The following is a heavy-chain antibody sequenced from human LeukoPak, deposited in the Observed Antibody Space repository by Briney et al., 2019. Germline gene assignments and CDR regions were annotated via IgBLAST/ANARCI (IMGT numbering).Heavy chain of an antibody. Sequence: GGSLRLSCAASGFTFSSYDMHWVRQATGKGLEWVSAIGTAGDTYYPGSVKGRFTISRENAKNSLYLQMNSLRAGDTAVYYCAGTITNDAFDIWGQGTMVTVSS. CDR1: GFTFSSYD. D-gene: IGHD5-12*01. CDR3: AGTITNDAFDI. J-gene: IGHJ3*02. CDR2: IGTAGDT. V-gene: IGHV3-13*01.